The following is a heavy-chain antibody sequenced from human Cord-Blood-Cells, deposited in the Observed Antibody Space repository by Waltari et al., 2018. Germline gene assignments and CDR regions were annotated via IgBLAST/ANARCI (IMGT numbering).Heavy chain of an antibody. Sequence: EVQLVQSGAEVKQPGESLKISCKGSGYSFTSYCIGWVRQMPGKGLEWMGIIDPGDSATKYSPSFQGQVNISANKSISTAYLQWSSLKASDTAMYYCARHRETGDLVDAFDIWGQGTMVTVSS. J-gene: IGHJ3*02. D-gene: IGHD7-27*01. CDR2: IDPGDSAT. CDR3: ARHRETGDLVDAFDI. V-gene: IGHV5-51*01. CDR1: GYSFTSYC.